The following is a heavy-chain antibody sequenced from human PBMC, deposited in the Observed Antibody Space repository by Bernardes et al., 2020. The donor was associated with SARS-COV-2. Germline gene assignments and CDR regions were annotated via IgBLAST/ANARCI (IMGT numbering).Heavy chain of an antibody. CDR1: GFTFSSYY. D-gene: IGHD4-17*01. J-gene: IGHJ4*02. Sequence: GGSLRLSCVASGFTFSSYYMNWVRQAPGKGLEWVSSITSNSRYIYYADSVKGRFTISRDNARNSLYLQMDGLRAEDTAVYYCARGGTTVYPNYWGQGTLVTVSS. V-gene: IGHV3-21*01. CDR2: ITSNSRYI. CDR3: ARGGTTVYPNY.